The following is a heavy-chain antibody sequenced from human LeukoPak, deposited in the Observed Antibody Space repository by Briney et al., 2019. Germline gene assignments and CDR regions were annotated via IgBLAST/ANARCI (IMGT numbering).Heavy chain of an antibody. J-gene: IGHJ4*02. D-gene: IGHD1-26*01. CDR2: INPNSRGT. Sequence: ASVKVSCKASGYTFTGYYMHWVRQAPGQGLEWRGWINPNSRGTNYAQKFQGRVTMTRDTSISTAYMELSRLRSGDTAVYYCARVGRELPTDYWGQGTLVTVSS. CDR1: GYTFTGYY. V-gene: IGHV1-2*02. CDR3: ARVGRELPTDY.